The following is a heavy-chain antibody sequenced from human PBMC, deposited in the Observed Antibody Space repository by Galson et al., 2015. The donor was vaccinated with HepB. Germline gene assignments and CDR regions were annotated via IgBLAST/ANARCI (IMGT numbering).Heavy chain of an antibody. CDR1: GFTFSSYG. D-gene: IGHD6-19*01. J-gene: IGHJ6*02. CDR2: IWYDGSNK. Sequence: SLRLSCAASGFTFSSYGMHWVRQAPGKGLEWVAVIWYDGSNKYYADSVKGRFTISRDNSKNTLYLQMNSLRAEDTAVYYCARERIAVADPRSGGAKAVKYYYYYYGMDVWGQGTTVTVSS. CDR3: ARERIAVADPRSGGAKAVKYYYYYYGMDV. V-gene: IGHV3-33*01.